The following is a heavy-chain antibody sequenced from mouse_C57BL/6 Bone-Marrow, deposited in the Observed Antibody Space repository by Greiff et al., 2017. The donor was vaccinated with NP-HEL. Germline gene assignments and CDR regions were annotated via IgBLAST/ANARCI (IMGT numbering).Heavy chain of an antibody. V-gene: IGHV1-81*01. Sequence: QVQLQQSGAELARPGASVKLSCKASGYTFTSYGISWVKQRTGQGLEWIGEIYPRSGNTYYNAKFKGKATLTADKSSSTAYIELRSLTSEDSAVYFCARRARYAMDYWGQGTSVTVSS. J-gene: IGHJ4*01. CDR2: IYPRSGNT. D-gene: IGHD3-1*01. CDR3: ARRARYAMDY. CDR1: GYTFTSYG.